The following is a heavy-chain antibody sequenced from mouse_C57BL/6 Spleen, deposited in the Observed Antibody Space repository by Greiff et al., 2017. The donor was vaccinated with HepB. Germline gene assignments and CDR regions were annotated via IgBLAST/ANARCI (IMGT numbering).Heavy chain of an antibody. V-gene: IGHV1-63*01. CDR1: GYTFTNYW. D-gene: IGHD2-4*01. CDR2: IYPGGGYT. Sequence: QVQLQQSGAELVRPGTSVKMSCKASGYTFTNYWIGWAKQRPGHGLEWIGDIYPGGGYTNYNEKFKGKATLTADKSSSTAYMQFSSLTSEDSAIYYCARSGDYGGAWFAYWGQGTLVTVSA. J-gene: IGHJ3*01. CDR3: ARSGDYGGAWFAY.